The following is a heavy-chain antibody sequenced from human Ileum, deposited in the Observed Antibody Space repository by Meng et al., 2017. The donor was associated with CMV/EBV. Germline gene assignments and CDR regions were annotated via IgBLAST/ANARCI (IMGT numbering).Heavy chain of an antibody. CDR1: GFSLTNNVGS. CDR2: IHGGGGK. D-gene: IGHD6-6*01. CDR3: VHRYSSSSGQVS. V-gene: IGHV2-5*02. J-gene: IGHJ5*02. Sequence: ITFKKSSPTLVKPTQTVTLTCTFSGFSLTNNVGSVGWIRQPPGKALEWLALIHGGGGKQYSPSLQSRLTATRDTSKNQVVLTMTNMDPVDTATYYCVHRYSSSSGQVSWGQGTLVTVSS.